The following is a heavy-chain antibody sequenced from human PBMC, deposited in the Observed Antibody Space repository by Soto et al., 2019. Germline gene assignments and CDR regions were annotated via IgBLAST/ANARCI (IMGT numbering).Heavy chain of an antibody. CDR2: FDPEDGET. CDR3: STGPLLAFDI. V-gene: IGHV1-24*01. D-gene: IGHD2-15*01. CDR1: GYTLTELS. J-gene: IGHJ3*02. Sequence: ASVKVSCKVSGYTLTELSMNWVRQAPGKGLEWMGGFDPEDGETIYAQKFQSRVTMTEDTSTDTAYMELSSLRSEDTAVYYCSTGPLLAFDIWGPGTMVTVSS.